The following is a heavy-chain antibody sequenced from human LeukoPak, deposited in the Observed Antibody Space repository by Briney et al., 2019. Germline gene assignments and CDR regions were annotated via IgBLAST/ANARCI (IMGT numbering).Heavy chain of an antibody. D-gene: IGHD1-26*01. J-gene: IGHJ4*02. CDR1: GGSISSYY. CDR2: IYYSGST. V-gene: IGHV4-59*01. Sequence: SETLSHTCTVSGGSISSYYWSWIRQPPGKGLEWIGYIYYSGSTNYNPSLKSRVTISVDTSKNQFSLKLSSVTAADTAVYYCARVGATLFHFDYWGQGTLVTVSS. CDR3: ARVGATLFHFDY.